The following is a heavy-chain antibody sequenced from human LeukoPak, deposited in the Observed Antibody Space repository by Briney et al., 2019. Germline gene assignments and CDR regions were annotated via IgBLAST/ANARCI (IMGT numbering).Heavy chain of an antibody. V-gene: IGHV1-8*03. Sequence: VASVKVSCKTPGYTFTGYYMHWVRQAPGQGLEWMGWINPNSGNTGYAQKFQGRVTITRNTSISTAYMELSSPRSEDTAVYYCARGIKVRAKLHHYYYYYMDAWGKGTTVTVSS. CDR2: INPNSGNT. CDR3: ARGIKVRAKLHHYYYYYMDA. CDR1: GYTFTGYY. D-gene: IGHD3-10*01. J-gene: IGHJ6*03.